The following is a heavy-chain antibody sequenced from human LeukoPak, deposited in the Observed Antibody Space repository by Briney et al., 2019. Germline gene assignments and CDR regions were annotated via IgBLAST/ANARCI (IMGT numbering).Heavy chain of an antibody. J-gene: IGHJ4*02. CDR1: GFNFRIYW. Sequence: GGSLRLSCEASGFNFRIYWMHWVRQAPGKGQVWVSRVNSDGASTNYADSVKGRFTISRDNAKNRLYLQMNSLRADDTAVYYCVRDQGWYYFDYWGQGALVTVFS. CDR3: VRDQGWYYFDY. D-gene: IGHD6-19*01. V-gene: IGHV3-74*01. CDR2: VNSDGAST.